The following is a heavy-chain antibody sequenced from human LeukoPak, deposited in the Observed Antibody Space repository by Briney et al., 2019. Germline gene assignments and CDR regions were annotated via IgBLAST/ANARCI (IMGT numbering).Heavy chain of an antibody. V-gene: IGHV3-74*01. CDR3: ARQAFSTYYDFWSGPTNFDY. J-gene: IGHJ4*02. Sequence: PGGSVRLSCAASGFTFSSYWMHWVHQAPGKGLVWVARIKGDGISTIYADSVKGRFTISRDNAKNSLYLQMNSLRAEDTAVYYCARQAFSTYYDFWSGPTNFDYWGQGTLVTVSS. CDR2: IKGDGIST. D-gene: IGHD3-3*01. CDR1: GFTFSSYW.